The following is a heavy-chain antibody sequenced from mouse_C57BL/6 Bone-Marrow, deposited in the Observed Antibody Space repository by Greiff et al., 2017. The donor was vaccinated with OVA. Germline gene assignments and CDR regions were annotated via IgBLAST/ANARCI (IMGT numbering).Heavy chain of an antibody. CDR3: AIFYYSGSSPFAY. Sequence: EVQLQQSGPELVKPGASVKISCKASGYSFTGYYLNWVKQSPEKSLEWIGEINPSTGGTTYNQKFKAKATLTVDKSSSTAYMQLKSLTSEVSAVYYCAIFYYSGSSPFAYWGQGTLVTVSA. J-gene: IGHJ3*01. V-gene: IGHV1-42*01. CDR1: GYSFTGYY. D-gene: IGHD1-1*01. CDR2: INPSTGGT.